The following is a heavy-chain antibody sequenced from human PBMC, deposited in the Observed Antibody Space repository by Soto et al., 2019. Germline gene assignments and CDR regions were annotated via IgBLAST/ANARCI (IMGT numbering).Heavy chain of an antibody. CDR3: ATDLDYSGSYYFDY. J-gene: IGHJ4*02. CDR1: GYTLTELS. CDR2: FDPEDGET. V-gene: IGHV1-24*01. D-gene: IGHD1-26*01. Sequence: ASVKVSGKVSGYTLTELSMHWVRQAPGKGLEWMGGFDPEDGETIYAQKFQGRVTMTEDTSTDTAYMELSSLRSEDTAVYYCATDLDYSGSYYFDYWGQGTLVTVSS.